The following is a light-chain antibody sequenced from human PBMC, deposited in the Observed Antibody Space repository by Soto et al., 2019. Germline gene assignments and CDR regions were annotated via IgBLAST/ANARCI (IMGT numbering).Light chain of an antibody. V-gene: IGKV3-15*01. CDR1: QNLSRY. J-gene: IGKJ4*01. CDR3: QQYNLWPLT. Sequence: TQSPGTLSLSPGDRASLSCRASQNLSRYFLAWYQHKPGRAPRLLIHGASTRAPGFPARFSGSGSGTEFTLTISSLQSEDFALYYCQQYNLWPLTFGGGTKVDI. CDR2: GAS.